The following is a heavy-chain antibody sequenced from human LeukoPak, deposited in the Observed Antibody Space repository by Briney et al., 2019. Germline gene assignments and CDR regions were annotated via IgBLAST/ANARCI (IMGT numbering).Heavy chain of an antibody. V-gene: IGHV1-2*02. Sequence: ASVKVSCKASGYTFTGYYMHWVRQAPGQGLEWMGWINPNSGGTNYAQKFQGRVTMTRDTSISTAYMELSRLRSDDTAVYYCARVSGSSSWYGVGYYFDYWGQGTLVTVSS. CDR2: INPNSGGT. J-gene: IGHJ4*02. D-gene: IGHD6-13*01. CDR1: GYTFTGYY. CDR3: ARVSGSSSWYGVGYYFDY.